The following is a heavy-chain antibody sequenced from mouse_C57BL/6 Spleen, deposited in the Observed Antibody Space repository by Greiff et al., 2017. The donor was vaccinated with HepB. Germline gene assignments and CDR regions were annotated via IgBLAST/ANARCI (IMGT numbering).Heavy chain of an antibody. Sequence: VQLQQSGAELVKPGASVKISCKASGYAFSSYWMNWVKQRPGKGLEWIGQIYPGDGDTNYNGKFKGKATLTADKSSSTAYMQLSSLTSEDSAVYCCARRFYYDYGGYFDVWGTGTTVTVSS. CDR1: GYAFSSYW. V-gene: IGHV1-80*01. CDR2: IYPGDGDT. J-gene: IGHJ1*03. D-gene: IGHD2-4*01. CDR3: ARRFYYDYGGYFDV.